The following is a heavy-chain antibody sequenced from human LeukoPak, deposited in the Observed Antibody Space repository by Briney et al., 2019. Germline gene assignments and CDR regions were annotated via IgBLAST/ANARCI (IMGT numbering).Heavy chain of an antibody. D-gene: IGHD3-3*01. CDR1: GFTFSRYS. V-gene: IGHV3-21*01. J-gene: IGHJ6*03. Sequence: GGSLRLSCAASGFTFSRYSMNWVRQAPGKGLEWVSCISSSSSYIYYANSVKGRFTISRDNAKNSLYLQMNSLRAEDTAVYYCVRDSYDFWSGSSYYMDVWGKGTTVTVSS. CDR3: VRDSYDFWSGSSYYMDV. CDR2: ISSSSSYI.